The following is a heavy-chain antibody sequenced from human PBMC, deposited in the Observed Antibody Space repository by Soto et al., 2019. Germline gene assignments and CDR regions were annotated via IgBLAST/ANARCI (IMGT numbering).Heavy chain of an antibody. CDR3: ARGGQFLTLDV. D-gene: IGHD7-27*01. CDR1: GYTFTGLY. V-gene: IGHV1-2*06. CDR2: INPTSGGT. Sequence: ASVKVSCKASGYTFTGLYIHWVRQAPGQGLEWMGRINPTSGGTNYEQKFQGRVTMTRDTSISTAFMELSRLTSDDTALYFCARGGQFLTLDVWGQGTTVTVSS. J-gene: IGHJ6*02.